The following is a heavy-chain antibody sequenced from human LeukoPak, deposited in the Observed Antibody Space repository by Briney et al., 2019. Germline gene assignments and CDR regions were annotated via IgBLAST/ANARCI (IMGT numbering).Heavy chain of an antibody. V-gene: IGHV3-53*01. CDR3: ARASLTVTPLFDY. CDR2: IYSGGST. D-gene: IGHD4-17*01. CDR1: GFAFSSYN. Sequence: GGSLRLSCAASGFAFSSYNMKWVRQAPGKGLEWVSVIYSGGSTYYADAVKGRFTISRDNSKNTLYLQMNSLRAEDTAVYYCARASLTVTPLFDYWGQGTLVTVSS. J-gene: IGHJ4*02.